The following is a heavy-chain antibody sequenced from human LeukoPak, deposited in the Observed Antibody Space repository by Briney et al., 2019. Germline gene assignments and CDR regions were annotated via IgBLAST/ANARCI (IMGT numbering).Heavy chain of an antibody. CDR1: GFTFSSYW. J-gene: IGHJ5*02. V-gene: IGHV3-74*01. D-gene: IGHD6-6*01. Sequence: GGSLRLSCAASGFTFSSYWMHWVRQAPGKGLVWVSHINSDGSSTNYADSVKGRFTISRDNAKNTLYLQMNSLRAEDTAVYYCARTGIAARPTVGFDPWGQGTLVTVSS. CDR2: INSDGSST. CDR3: ARTGIAARPTVGFDP.